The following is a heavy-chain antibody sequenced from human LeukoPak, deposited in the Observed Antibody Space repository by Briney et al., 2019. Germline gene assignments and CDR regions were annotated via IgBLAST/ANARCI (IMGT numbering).Heavy chain of an antibody. CDR2: IWYDGSNK. CDR1: GFTFSSYG. D-gene: IGHD3-16*01. CDR3: GRGPRGAGEKKTYHFDQ. Sequence: PGGSLRLSCAASGFTFSSYGMHWVRQAPGKGLEWVAVIWYDGSNKFYADSVKGRFTISRDNSKNTLYLQMNSLRAEDTAVYYCGRGPRGAGEKKTYHFDQWGQGTLVTVSS. V-gene: IGHV3-33*08. J-gene: IGHJ4*02.